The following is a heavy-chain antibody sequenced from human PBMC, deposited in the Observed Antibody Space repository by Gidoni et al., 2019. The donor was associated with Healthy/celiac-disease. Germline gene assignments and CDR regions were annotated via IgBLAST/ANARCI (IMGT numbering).Heavy chain of an antibody. D-gene: IGHD3-10*01. J-gene: IGHJ4*02. V-gene: IGHV3-23*01. Sequence: EVQLLESGGGLVQPGGSLRLSCAASGFPFSSYAMSWVRQAPGKGLEWVSAISGSGGSTYYADYVKGRFTISRDNSKNTLYLQMNSLRAEDTAVYYCAKDPLWCGEFVYYFDYWGQGTLVTVSS. CDR3: AKDPLWCGEFVYYFDY. CDR1: GFPFSSYA. CDR2: ISGSGGST.